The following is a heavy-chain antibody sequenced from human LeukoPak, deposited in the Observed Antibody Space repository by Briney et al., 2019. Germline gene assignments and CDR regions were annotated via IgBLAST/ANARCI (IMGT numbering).Heavy chain of an antibody. J-gene: IGHJ4*02. CDR3: AKRQGFYFDS. CDR2: IYSGGST. V-gene: IGHV3-53*01. Sequence: PGGSLRLSCAASGFTVSSNYMSWVRQAPGKGLEWVSVIYSGGSTYYADSVKGRFTISRDNSKSTLYLQMSSLRAEDTAVYHCAKRQGFYFDSWGQGTLVTVSS. CDR1: GFTVSSNY.